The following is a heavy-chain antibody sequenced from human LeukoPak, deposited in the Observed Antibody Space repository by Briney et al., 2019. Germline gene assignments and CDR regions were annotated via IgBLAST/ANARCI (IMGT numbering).Heavy chain of an antibody. CDR3: ARDVIAARLGCGLFDP. D-gene: IGHD6-6*01. CDR2: IYHSGST. V-gene: IGHV4-38-2*02. Sequence: SPSETLSLTCTVSGYSISSGYYWGWIRQPPGKGLEWIGSIYHSGSTYYNPSLKSRVTISVDTSKNQVSLKLSSVTAADTAVYYCARDVIAARLGCGLFDPWGQGTLVTVSS. CDR1: GYSISSGYY. J-gene: IGHJ5*02.